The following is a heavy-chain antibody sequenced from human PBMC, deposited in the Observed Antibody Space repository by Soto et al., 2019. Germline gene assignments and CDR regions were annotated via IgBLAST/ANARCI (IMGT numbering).Heavy chain of an antibody. D-gene: IGHD2-15*01. CDR1: GFTFSSYG. J-gene: IGHJ6*02. Sequence: GGSLRLSCAASGFTFSSYGMHWVRQAPGKGLEWVAVIWYDGSNKYYADSVKGRFTISRDNSKNTLYLQMNSLRAEDTAVYYCARVSFCSGGSCYSEHFYYGMDVWGQGTTVTVSS. CDR3: ARVSFCSGGSCYSEHFYYGMDV. CDR2: IWYDGSNK. V-gene: IGHV3-33*01.